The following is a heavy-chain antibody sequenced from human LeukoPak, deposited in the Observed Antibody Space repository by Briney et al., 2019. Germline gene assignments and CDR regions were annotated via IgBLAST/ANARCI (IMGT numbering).Heavy chain of an antibody. CDR1: GYTFTGYY. CDR2: IHPNSGGT. V-gene: IGHV1-2*02. Sequence: GASVKVSCKASGYTFTGYYMHWVRQAPGQGLEWMGWIHPNSGGTNYAQKFQGRVTMTRDTSISTAYMELSRLRSDDTAVYYCARGKYCSGGSCYSGFDYWGQGTLVTVSS. D-gene: IGHD2-15*01. J-gene: IGHJ4*02. CDR3: ARGKYCSGGSCYSGFDY.